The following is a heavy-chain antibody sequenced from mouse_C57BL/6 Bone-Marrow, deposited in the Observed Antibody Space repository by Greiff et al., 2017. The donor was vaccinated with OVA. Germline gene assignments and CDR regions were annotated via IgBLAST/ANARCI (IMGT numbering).Heavy chain of an antibody. CDR3: AREWGFAY. J-gene: IGHJ3*01. CDR2: ISDGGSYT. Sequence: EVKLVESGGGLVKPGGSLKLSCAASGFTFSSYAMSWVRQTPEKRLEWVATISDGGSYTYYPDNVKGRFTISRDNAKNNLYLQMSHLKSEDTAMYYCAREWGFAYWGQGTLVTVSA. CDR1: GFTFSSYA. V-gene: IGHV5-4*01.